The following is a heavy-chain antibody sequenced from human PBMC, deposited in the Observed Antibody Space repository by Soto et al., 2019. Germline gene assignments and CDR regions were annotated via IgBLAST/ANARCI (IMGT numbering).Heavy chain of an antibody. V-gene: IGHV4-59*08. J-gene: IGHJ4*02. CDR2: ISYSGST. CDR3: AQHDAWGAPFDS. CDR1: GGSISSYY. Sequence: QVQLQESGPGLVKPSETLSLTCTVSGGSISSYYWSWIRQPPEKGLEWIGYISYSGSTNYNPSLKSQVTISPHTSKNQFSLRLSSVTAADTAVYYCAQHDAWGAPFDSWGQGTLVTVSS. D-gene: IGHD1-26*01.